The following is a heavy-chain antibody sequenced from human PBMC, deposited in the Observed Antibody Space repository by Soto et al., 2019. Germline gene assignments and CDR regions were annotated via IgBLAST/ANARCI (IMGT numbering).Heavy chain of an antibody. D-gene: IGHD5-18*01. CDR2: ISYDGSNK. CDR1: GFTFSSYG. V-gene: IGHV3-30*03. J-gene: IGHJ4*02. Sequence: QVQLVESGGGVVQPGRSLRLSCAASGFTFSSYGMHWVRQAPGKGLEWVAVISYDGSNKYYADSVKGRFTISRDNSKNTLYLQMNSLRAEDTAVYYCARELNTRIQLWTPFDYWGQGTLVTVSS. CDR3: ARELNTRIQLWTPFDY.